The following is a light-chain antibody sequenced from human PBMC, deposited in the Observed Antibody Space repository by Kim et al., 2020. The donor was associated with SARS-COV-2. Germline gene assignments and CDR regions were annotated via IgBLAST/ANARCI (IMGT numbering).Light chain of an antibody. CDR2: DAS. V-gene: IGKV3-11*01. CDR3: QQRSNWPPLT. J-gene: IGKJ4*01. Sequence: STGERATSSCRASQRVSSYLAWYQQKPGQAPRLLIYDASNRATGIPARFSGSGSGTDFTLTISSLEPEDFAVYYCQQRSNWPPLTFGGGTKVDIK. CDR1: QRVSSY.